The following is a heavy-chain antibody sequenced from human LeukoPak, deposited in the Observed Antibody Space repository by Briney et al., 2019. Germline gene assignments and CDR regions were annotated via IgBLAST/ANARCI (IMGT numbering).Heavy chain of an antibody. D-gene: IGHD2-2*01. V-gene: IGHV1-2*06. CDR3: ARDYCSRTSCLFDY. CDR1: GYTFTGYH. J-gene: IGHJ4*02. CDR2: INPNSGDT. Sequence: ASVKVSCKASGYTFTGYHMHWARQAPGQGLEWMGRINPNSGDTNYAQKFQGRVTMTRDTSISTAYMELSRLRSDDTAVYYCARDYCSRTSCLFDYWGQGTLVTVSS.